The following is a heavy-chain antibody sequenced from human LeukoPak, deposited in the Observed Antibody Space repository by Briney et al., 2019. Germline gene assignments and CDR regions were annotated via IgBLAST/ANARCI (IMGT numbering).Heavy chain of an antibody. V-gene: IGHV3-21*01. CDR2: ISGLTTYI. D-gene: IGHD4-11*01. J-gene: IGHJ4*02. CDR1: GFTFSSYS. Sequence: GESLRLSCAVSGFTFSSYSMNWVRQAPGKGLEWVSSISGLTTYIYYADSLKGRFTISRDNAKNSLFLQMNSLRAEDTAVYYCARGRTSGGMTTEIDYWGQGTLVTVSS. CDR3: ARGRTSGGMTTEIDY.